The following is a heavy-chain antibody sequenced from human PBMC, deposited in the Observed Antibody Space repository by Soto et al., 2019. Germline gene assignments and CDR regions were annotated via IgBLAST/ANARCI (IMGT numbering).Heavy chain of an antibody. D-gene: IGHD6-6*01. CDR3: ARDVSARRHGGWFDP. Sequence: QVQLVESGGGVVQPGRSVRLSCAASGFTFSSYGMHWVRQAPGKGLEWVAVIWYDGSNKYYADSVKGRFTISRDNSKNTLYLQMNSLRAEDTAVYYCARDVSARRHGGWFDPWGQGTLVTVSS. CDR2: IWYDGSNK. J-gene: IGHJ5*02. CDR1: GFTFSSYG. V-gene: IGHV3-33*01.